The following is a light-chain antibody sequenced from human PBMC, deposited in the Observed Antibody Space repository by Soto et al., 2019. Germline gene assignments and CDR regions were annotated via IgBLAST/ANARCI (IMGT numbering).Light chain of an antibody. V-gene: IGLV2-8*01. Sequence: QSVLTQPPSASGSPGQSVTISCTGTSSDVGAYKYVSWYQQYPGKAPKLMIYEVSKRPSGVPDRFSGSKSGNTASLTVSGLQAEDEADYYCSSCTSSSTLLYVFGTGTKLTVL. CDR2: EVS. CDR3: SSCTSSSTLLYV. CDR1: SSDVGAYKY. J-gene: IGLJ1*01.